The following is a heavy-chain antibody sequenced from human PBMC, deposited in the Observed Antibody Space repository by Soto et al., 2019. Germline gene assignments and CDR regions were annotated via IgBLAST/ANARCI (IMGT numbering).Heavy chain of an antibody. Sequence: QVQLQESGPGLVKPSETLSLTCSVSGGSVGSGSYHWSWIRQPPGKGLEWIGFKLYTWSPAYNPSLKSRVVLSIDRSKNEFSLKLSSGTAADRAVYFCARVGWGGDSWGQGTLVTVSS. D-gene: IGHD7-27*01. V-gene: IGHV4-61*01. CDR1: GGSVGSGSYH. J-gene: IGHJ4*02. CDR2: KLYTWSP. CDR3: ARVGWGGDS.